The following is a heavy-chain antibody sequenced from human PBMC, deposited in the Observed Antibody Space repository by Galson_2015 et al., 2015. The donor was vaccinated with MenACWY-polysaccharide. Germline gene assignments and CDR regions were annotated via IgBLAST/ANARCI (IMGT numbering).Heavy chain of an antibody. J-gene: IGHJ6*02. Sequence: CAASGFSLGAWYMSWIRQAPGKGLEWLSYTSKSGDSIYYADSVKGRFTIYRDNARNSLYLQVNSLEAEDTAIYYCARGHYGLDVWGQGTTVTVSS. CDR2: TSKSGDSI. V-gene: IGHV3-11*01. CDR3: ARGHYGLDV. CDR1: GFSLGAWY.